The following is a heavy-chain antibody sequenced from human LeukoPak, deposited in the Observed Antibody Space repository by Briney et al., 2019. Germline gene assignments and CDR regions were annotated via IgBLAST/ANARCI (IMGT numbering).Heavy chain of an antibody. Sequence: SGGSLRLSCATSGLTFTNAWMSWVRQAPGKGLEWVGRIKSKVDGGTADYATLVKGRFTISRDDSKSIAYPQMNSLKTEDTAMYYRTRDGGTLDYWGQGTLVTVSS. CDR1: GLTFTNAW. CDR3: TRDGGTLDY. CDR2: IKSKVDGGTA. V-gene: IGHV3-15*01. D-gene: IGHD3-16*01. J-gene: IGHJ4*02.